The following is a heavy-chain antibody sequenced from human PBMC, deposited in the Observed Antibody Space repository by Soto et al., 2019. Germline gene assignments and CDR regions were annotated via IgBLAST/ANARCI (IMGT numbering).Heavy chain of an antibody. V-gene: IGHV5-51*01. D-gene: IGHD3-22*01. CDR3: ARLPPSITMIVGDFDWFDP. CDR2: IYPGDSDT. J-gene: IGHJ5*02. Sequence: GESLKISFKGSGYSFTSYLIGWVRQMPVKGLEWMGIIYPGDSDTRYSPSFQGQVTISADKSISTAYLQWSSLKASDTAMYYCARLPPSITMIVGDFDWFDPWGQRTLVAVSS. CDR1: GYSFTSYL.